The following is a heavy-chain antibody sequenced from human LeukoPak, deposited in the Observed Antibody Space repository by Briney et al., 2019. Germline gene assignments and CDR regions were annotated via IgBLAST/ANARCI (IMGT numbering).Heavy chain of an antibody. V-gene: IGHV3-23*01. CDR3: AKGGKWDVTPFDY. D-gene: IGHD1-26*01. J-gene: IGHJ4*02. Sequence: GGSLRLSCAASGFTFTSYSVNWVRQAPGKGLEWVSTISGGGGSTYYADSVKGRFTISRDNSKNTLYLQVNSLRAEDTAVYYCAKGGKWDVTPFDYWGQGTLVTVSS. CDR1: GFTFTSYS. CDR2: ISGGGGST.